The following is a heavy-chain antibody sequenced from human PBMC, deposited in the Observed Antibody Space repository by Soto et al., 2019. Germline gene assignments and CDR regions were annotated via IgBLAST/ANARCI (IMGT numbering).Heavy chain of an antibody. CDR2: IYYSGST. Sequence: SETLSLTCTVSGGSISSGGYYWSWIRQHPGKGLEWIGYIYYSGSTYYNPSLKSRLTISVDTSKNQFSLKLSSVTATDTAVYYCARDSPENLGYCSGGSCYSSAFDIWGQGTMVTVSS. CDR1: GGSISSGGYY. J-gene: IGHJ3*02. D-gene: IGHD2-15*01. CDR3: ARDSPENLGYCSGGSCYSSAFDI. V-gene: IGHV4-31*03.